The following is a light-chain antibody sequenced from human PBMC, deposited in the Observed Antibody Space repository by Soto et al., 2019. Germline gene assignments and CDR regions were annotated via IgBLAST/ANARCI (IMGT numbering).Light chain of an antibody. J-gene: IGKJ1*01. CDR1: QSLSRY. Sequence: EMMLTQSPGTLSLSPGERATLSCRASQSLSRYLAWYQQKPGQAPRLLIYGASSRATGIPDRFSGSGSGTDFALTISRLEPEDFAVYYCQQYGSSPRTFGQGTKVDIK. CDR3: QQYGSSPRT. V-gene: IGKV3-20*01. CDR2: GAS.